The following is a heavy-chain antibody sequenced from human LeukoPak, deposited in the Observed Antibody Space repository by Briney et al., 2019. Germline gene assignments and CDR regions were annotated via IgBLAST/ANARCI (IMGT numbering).Heavy chain of an antibody. J-gene: IGHJ4*02. V-gene: IGHV4-59*08. D-gene: IGHD6-6*01. CDR3: ARHGVYSSSSYFDY. Sequence: PSETLSLTCTVSGAPISTLYWSWIRQPPGKGLEWIGYVYYTGSTNYNPSLKSRVTIFPDTSKNQFSLRLTSVTAADTAVYYCARHGVYSSSSYFDYLGQGTLVTVSS. CDR1: GAPISTLY. CDR2: VYYTGST.